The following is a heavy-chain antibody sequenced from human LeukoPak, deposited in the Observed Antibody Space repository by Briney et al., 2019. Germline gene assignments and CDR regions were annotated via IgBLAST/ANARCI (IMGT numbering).Heavy chain of an antibody. CDR3: ARELVGALNDAFDI. Sequence: GGSLRLSCAASGFTVSSNYMSWVRQAPGKGLEWVSVIYSGGSTYYADYVKGRFTISRDKSKNTLYLKMNSLRAEDTAVYYCARELVGALNDAFDIWGQGTKVTVSS. CDR2: IYSGGST. D-gene: IGHD1-26*01. CDR1: GFTVSSNY. J-gene: IGHJ3*02. V-gene: IGHV3-53*01.